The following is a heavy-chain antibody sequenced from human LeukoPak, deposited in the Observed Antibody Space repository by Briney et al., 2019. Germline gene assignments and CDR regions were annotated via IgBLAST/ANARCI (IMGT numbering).Heavy chain of an antibody. J-gene: IGHJ4*02. D-gene: IGHD6-13*01. CDR2: VYGGGGGT. V-gene: IGHV3-23*01. CDR3: AKQSAGSAAWYSLHYDF. CDR1: GFTLSSYA. Sequence: GGSLRLSCAASGFTLSSYAMTWVRQAPGRGLEWVSSVYGGGGGTYYADSVKGRFTISRDNPKDTLYLQMNGLRAEDTAVYFCAKQSAGSAAWYSLHYDFWGQGTLVTVSS.